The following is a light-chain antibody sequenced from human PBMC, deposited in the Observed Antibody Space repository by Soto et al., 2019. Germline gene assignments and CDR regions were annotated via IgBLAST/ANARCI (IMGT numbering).Light chain of an antibody. Sequence: DIQMTQSPSSLSAFVGDRVTITCREIQSINNYLNWYQQKPGKAPNLXIYAASSLQSGVPSRFSGSGAGTDFTLTISSLQPEDFATYSCQQSYSTTWTFGQGTKVDIK. CDR3: QQSYSTTWT. V-gene: IGKV1-39*01. J-gene: IGKJ1*01. CDR1: QSINNY. CDR2: AAS.